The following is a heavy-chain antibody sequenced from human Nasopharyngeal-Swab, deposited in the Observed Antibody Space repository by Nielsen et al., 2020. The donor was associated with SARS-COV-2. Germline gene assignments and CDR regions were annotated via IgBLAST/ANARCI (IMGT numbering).Heavy chain of an antibody. D-gene: IGHD1-1*01. CDR3: AADDVGSFS. J-gene: IGHJ5*02. V-gene: IGHV3-15*01. Sequence: WIRQPPGKGLEWVGRIKSSTDGGTTDYIAPVKGRFNISRDDSKNTLYLQMTSLKPEDTAVYHCAADDVGSFSWGQGTLVTVSS. CDR2: IKSSTDGGTT.